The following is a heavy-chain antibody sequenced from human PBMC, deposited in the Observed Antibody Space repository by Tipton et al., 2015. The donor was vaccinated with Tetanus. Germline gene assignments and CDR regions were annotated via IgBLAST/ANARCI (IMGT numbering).Heavy chain of an antibody. CDR3: ARVASFPGYYYGSGSLVY. CDR2: INHSGST. J-gene: IGHJ4*02. D-gene: IGHD3-10*01. CDR1: GGSFSGYY. Sequence: TLSLTCAVYGGSFSGYYWSWIRQPPGKGLEWIGEINHSGSTNYNPSLKSRVTIPVDTSKNQFSLKLSSVTAADTAVYYCARVASFPGYYYGSGSLVYWGQGTLVTVSS. V-gene: IGHV4-34*01.